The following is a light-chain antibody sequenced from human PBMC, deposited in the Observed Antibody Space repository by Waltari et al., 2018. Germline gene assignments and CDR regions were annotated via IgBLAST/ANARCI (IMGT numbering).Light chain of an antibody. Sequence: EIVMTQSPAILSASPGERPTLPCRASQSVSTNLAWYQQKPGQAPRLLIYGASTRATGIPDRFSGSGSGTEFTLTISSLQSEDFVVYSCQQYNDWPRTFGQGTKVEIK. J-gene: IGKJ1*01. CDR2: GAS. V-gene: IGKV3-15*01. CDR1: QSVSTN. CDR3: QQYNDWPRT.